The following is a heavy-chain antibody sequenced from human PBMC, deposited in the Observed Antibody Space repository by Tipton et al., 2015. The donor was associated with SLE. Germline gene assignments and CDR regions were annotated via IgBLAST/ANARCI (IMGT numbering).Heavy chain of an antibody. D-gene: IGHD2-21*01. Sequence: TLSLTCAVYGGSFSGYYWGWIRQPPGKGLEWIGEINHSGSTNYNPSLKSRVTISVDTSKNQFSLKLSSVTAADTAVYYCASQNSIRGDAFDIWGQGTMVTVSS. J-gene: IGHJ3*02. CDR3: ASQNSIRGDAFDI. CDR2: INHSGST. CDR1: GGSFSGYY. V-gene: IGHV4-34*01.